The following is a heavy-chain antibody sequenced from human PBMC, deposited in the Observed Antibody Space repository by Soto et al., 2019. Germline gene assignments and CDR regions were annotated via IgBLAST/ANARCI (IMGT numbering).Heavy chain of an antibody. Sequence: SLRLSCAASGFTFSSYAMHWVRQAPGKGLEWVAVISYDGSNKYYADSVKGRFTISRDNSKNTLYLQMNSLRADDTAVYYCARVGDYGDFYFAYWGQGTLVTVSS. V-gene: IGHV3-30-3*01. CDR2: ISYDGSNK. J-gene: IGHJ4*02. CDR3: ARVGDYGDFYFAY. D-gene: IGHD4-17*01. CDR1: GFTFSSYA.